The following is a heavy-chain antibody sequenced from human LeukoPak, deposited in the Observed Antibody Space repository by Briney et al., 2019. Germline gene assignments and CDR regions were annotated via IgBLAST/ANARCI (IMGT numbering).Heavy chain of an antibody. J-gene: IGHJ3*02. CDR2: FYSGGTT. Sequence: PGGSLRLSCAASGFTVSSNYMSWVRQAPGKGLEWVSLFYSGGTTYYADSVKGRFTISRDNSKNTLYLQMNSLRAEDTAVYYCATTSSSGAFDIWGQGTMVTVSS. D-gene: IGHD6-13*01. CDR3: ATTSSSGAFDI. V-gene: IGHV3-53*01. CDR1: GFTVSSNY.